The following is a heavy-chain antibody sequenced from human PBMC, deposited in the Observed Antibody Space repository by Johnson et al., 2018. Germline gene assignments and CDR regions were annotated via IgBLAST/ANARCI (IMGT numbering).Heavy chain of an antibody. CDR1: GFTFSSYS. CDR2: ISSSSSYI. Sequence: VQLVESGGGLVKPGGSLRLSCAASGFTFSSYSMNWVRQAPGKGLEWVSSISSSSSYIYYADSVKGRFTISSDNAKNSLDLQRNSLRAEDTAVYYCAKALYGSGGSCYSGLQHWGQGTLVTVSS. D-gene: IGHD2-15*01. V-gene: IGHV3-21*01. CDR3: AKALYGSGGSCYSGLQH. J-gene: IGHJ1*01.